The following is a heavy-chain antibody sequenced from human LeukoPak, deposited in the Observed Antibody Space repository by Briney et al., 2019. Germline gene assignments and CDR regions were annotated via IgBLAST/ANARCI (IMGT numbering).Heavy chain of an antibody. J-gene: IGHJ4*02. D-gene: IGHD1-7*01. V-gene: IGHV4-31*03. CDR1: GGSISSGGYY. CDR2: IYYSGGT. Sequence: SETLSLTCTVSGGSISSGGYYWSWIRQHPGKGLEWIGYIYYSGGTYYNPSLKSRVTISVDTSKNQFSLKLSSVTAADTAVYYCARSLTGTTTFDYWGQGTLVTVSS. CDR3: ARSLTGTTTFDY.